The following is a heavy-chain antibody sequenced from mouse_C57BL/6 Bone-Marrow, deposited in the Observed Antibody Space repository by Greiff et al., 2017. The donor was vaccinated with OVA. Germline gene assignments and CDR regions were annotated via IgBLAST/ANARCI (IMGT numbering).Heavy chain of an antibody. J-gene: IGHJ3*01. CDR1: GYTFTSYW. V-gene: IGHV1-74*01. D-gene: IGHD2-3*01. CDR2: IHPSDSDT. CDR3: AIFAWGYYRFAY. Sequence: QVQLQQPGAELVKPGASVKVSCKASGYTFTSYWMHWVKQRPGQGLEWIGRIHPSDSDTNYNQKFKGKATLTVDKSSSTAYMHLSSLTSEDSAVDYGAIFAWGYYRFAYWGQGTLVTVSA.